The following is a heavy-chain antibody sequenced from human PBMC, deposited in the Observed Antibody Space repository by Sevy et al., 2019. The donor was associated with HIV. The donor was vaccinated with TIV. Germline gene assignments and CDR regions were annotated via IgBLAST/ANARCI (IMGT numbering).Heavy chain of an antibody. V-gene: IGHV4-4*02. CDR3: ARHLEPPFLWFDP. D-gene: IGHD1-1*01. Sequence: SETLSLTCAVSGGSISNSNWWSWVRQPPGKGLEWIGEIYHSGNTNYNPSLKSRVTISLDKSKNQFSLKLGSVTAADTAVYYCARHLEPPFLWFDPWGQGTLVTVSS. J-gene: IGHJ5*02. CDR2: IYHSGNT. CDR1: GGSISNSNW.